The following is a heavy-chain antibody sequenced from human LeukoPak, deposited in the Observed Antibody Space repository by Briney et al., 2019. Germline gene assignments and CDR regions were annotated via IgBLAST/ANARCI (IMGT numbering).Heavy chain of an antibody. CDR2: INSDGSST. D-gene: IGHD6-19*01. V-gene: IGHV3-74*01. CDR1: GFTFSSYW. CDR3: AKVTALASTGALDY. Sequence: SGSLRLSCAASGFTFSSYWMHWVRQAPGKGQVWVSRINSDGSSTTYADSVKGRFTISRDNAKNTLYLQMNSLRADDTAVYYCAKVTALASTGALDYWGQGTLVTVSS. J-gene: IGHJ4*02.